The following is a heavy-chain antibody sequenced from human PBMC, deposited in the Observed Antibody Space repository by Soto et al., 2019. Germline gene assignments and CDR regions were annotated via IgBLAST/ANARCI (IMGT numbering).Heavy chain of an antibody. CDR2: ISGSGGST. D-gene: IGHD6-19*01. J-gene: IGHJ4*02. Sequence: PVGSLRLSCAASGFTFSSYAMSWVRQAPGKGLEWVSAISGSGGSTYYADSVKGRFTISRDNSKNTLYLQMNSLRAEDTAVYYCAKDSYLVAVAGSFDYWGQGTLVTVSS. CDR1: GFTFSSYA. V-gene: IGHV3-23*01. CDR3: AKDSYLVAVAGSFDY.